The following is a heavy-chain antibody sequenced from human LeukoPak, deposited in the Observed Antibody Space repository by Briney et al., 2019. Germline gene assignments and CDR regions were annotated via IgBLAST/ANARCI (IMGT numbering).Heavy chain of an antibody. CDR3: ARAVGGWFGELSWGYYYYYMDV. D-gene: IGHD3-10*01. J-gene: IGHJ6*03. V-gene: IGHV4-59*01. CDR1: GGSISSYY. CDR2: IYYSGST. Sequence: PSETLSLTCTVSGGSISSYYWSWIRQPPGKGLEWIGYIYYSGSTNYNPSLKSRVTISVDTSKNQFSLKLSSVTAADMAVYYCARAVGGWFGELSWGYYYYYMDVWGKGTTVTISS.